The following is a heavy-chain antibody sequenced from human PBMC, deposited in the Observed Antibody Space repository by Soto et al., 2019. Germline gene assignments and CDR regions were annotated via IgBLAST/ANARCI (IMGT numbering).Heavy chain of an antibody. J-gene: IGHJ4*02. D-gene: IGHD1-7*01. CDR1: GGSIDSNHYY. CDR2: ISYLGTT. CDR3: ARQKLDVPAVFDY. Sequence: QLQLQESGPGLVKPSETLSLTCIVSGGSIDSNHYYWGWVRQPPGKGLEWIASISYLGTTYYSPSLKSRVIKSIDTSRNQFSLKLTSVTAADTAMYFCARQKLDVPAVFDYWGQGILVTVSS. V-gene: IGHV4-39*01.